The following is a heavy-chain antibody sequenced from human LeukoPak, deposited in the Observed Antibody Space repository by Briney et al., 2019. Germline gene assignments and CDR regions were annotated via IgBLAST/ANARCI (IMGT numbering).Heavy chain of an antibody. CDR1: GGSISSHY. J-gene: IGHJ6*03. Sequence: SETLSLTCTVSGGSISSHYWSWIRQPPGKGLEWIGYIYYSGSTNYNPSLKSRVTISVDTSKNQFSLKLSSVTAADTAVYYCAREFLEWSGDYYYYYYMDVWGEGTTVTVSS. V-gene: IGHV4-59*11. D-gene: IGHD3-3*01. CDR3: AREFLEWSGDYYYYYYMDV. CDR2: IYYSGST.